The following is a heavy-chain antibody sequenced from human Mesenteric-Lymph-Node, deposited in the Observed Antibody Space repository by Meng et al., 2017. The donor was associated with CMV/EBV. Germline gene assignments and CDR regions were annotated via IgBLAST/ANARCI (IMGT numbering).Heavy chain of an antibody. D-gene: IGHD3-3*01. Sequence: SCEASGFTVNSNYMSWVRQAPGKGLEWVSVVYSGGSTYYSDSVKGRFTISRDNSKNTLFLQMNSLRAEDTAVYYCARDRVGFLGLFDYWGQGTLVTVSS. J-gene: IGHJ4*02. CDR1: GFTVNSNY. CDR2: VYSGGST. CDR3: ARDRVGFLGLFDY. V-gene: IGHV3-53*01.